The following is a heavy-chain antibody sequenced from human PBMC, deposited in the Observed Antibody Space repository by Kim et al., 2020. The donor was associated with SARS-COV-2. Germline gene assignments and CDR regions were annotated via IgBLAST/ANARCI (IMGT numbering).Heavy chain of an antibody. CDR3: ARGDYHDTIADTGAFDI. D-gene: IGHD3-22*01. Sequence: GGSLRLSCAASGFTVSSDYMSWVRQAPGKGLEWVSVIYSDGSAYYAPSVKGQFTVSRDRSKNTLYLQMNNLRAEDTALYYCARGDYHDTIADTGAFDIWG. CDR1: GFTVSSDY. J-gene: IGHJ3*02. V-gene: IGHV3-53*01. CDR2: IYSDGSA.